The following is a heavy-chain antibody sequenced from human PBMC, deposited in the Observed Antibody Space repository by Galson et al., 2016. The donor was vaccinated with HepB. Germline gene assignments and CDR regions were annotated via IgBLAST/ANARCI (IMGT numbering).Heavy chain of an antibody. J-gene: IGHJ5*02. CDR1: GGPISSISHY. CDR3: ARLIRIVVVTGIGWLDP. Sequence: SETLSLTCKVSGGPISSISHYWVWIRQPPGRGLEWIGSIYYSGTTSFYNPSLKSRVTMSVDPAKNEFSLNLTSVTAADTAVYYCARLIRIVVVTGIGWLDPWGQGTLVTVSS. V-gene: IGHV4-39*01. D-gene: IGHD2-21*02. CDR2: IYYSGTTS.